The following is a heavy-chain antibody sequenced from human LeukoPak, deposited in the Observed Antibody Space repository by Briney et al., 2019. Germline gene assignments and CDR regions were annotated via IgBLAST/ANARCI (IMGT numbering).Heavy chain of an antibody. CDR3: ARGSPLSGYYYDSIDY. J-gene: IGHJ4*02. CDR1: GGSISSGGYY. Sequence: PSETLSLTCTVSGGSISSGGYYWSWIRQHPGKGLEWIGYIYYSGSTYYNPSLKSRVTISVDTSKNKFSLKLSSVTAADTAVYYCARGSPLSGYYYDSIDYWGQGTLVTVSS. D-gene: IGHD3-22*01. V-gene: IGHV4-31*03. CDR2: IYYSGST.